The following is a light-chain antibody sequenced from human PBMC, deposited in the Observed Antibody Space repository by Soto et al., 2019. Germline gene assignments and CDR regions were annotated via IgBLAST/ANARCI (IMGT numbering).Light chain of an antibody. CDR3: SSYTSSSTPYV. Sequence: SALTQPASVSGSPGQSITISCTGTSSDVSGYNYVSWYQQHPGKAPKLMIYDVSNRPSGVSNRFSVSKSGNTASLTISGLQAEDEADYYCSSYTSSSTPYVFGTGTKVTVL. V-gene: IGLV2-14*01. J-gene: IGLJ1*01. CDR2: DVS. CDR1: SSDVSGYNY.